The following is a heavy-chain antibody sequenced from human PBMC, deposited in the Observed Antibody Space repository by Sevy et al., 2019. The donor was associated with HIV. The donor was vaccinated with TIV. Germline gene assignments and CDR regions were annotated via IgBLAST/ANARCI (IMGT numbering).Heavy chain of an antibody. J-gene: IGHJ6*03. CDR1: GFTFSSYA. D-gene: IGHD3-10*01. CDR2: ISGSGGST. CDR3: AKNVGSGSYPDYYYYYYMDV. Sequence: GGSLRLSCAASGFTFSSYAMSWVRQAPGKGLEWVSAISGSGGSTYYADSVKGRFTISRDNSKNTLYLQMNSLRAEDTAVYYCAKNVGSGSYPDYYYYYYMDVWGKRTTVTVSS. V-gene: IGHV3-23*01.